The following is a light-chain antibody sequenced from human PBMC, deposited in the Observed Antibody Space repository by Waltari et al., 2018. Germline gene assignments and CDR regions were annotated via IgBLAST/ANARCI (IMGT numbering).Light chain of an antibody. V-gene: IGLV2-14*03. CDR3: SSYISSSTLEL. CDR2: DVS. Sequence: QSALTQPASVSGSPGQSITISSTGTTRAVGGYNYVLRYQQHPGKAPKLMIYDVSNRPSGVSNRFSGSKSGNTASLTISGLQAEDEADYYCSSYISSSTLELFGGGTSLTVL. CDR1: TRAVGGYNY. J-gene: IGLJ2*01.